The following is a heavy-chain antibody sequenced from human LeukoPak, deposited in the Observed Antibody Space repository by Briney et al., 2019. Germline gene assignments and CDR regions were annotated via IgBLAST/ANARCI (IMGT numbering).Heavy chain of an antibody. CDR2: IYYSGTT. CDR1: GGSISNYY. V-gene: IGHV4-59*12. J-gene: IGHJ4*02. CDR3: AREVSAAGTVKWFDY. D-gene: IGHD6-13*01. Sequence: SETLSLTCTVSGGSISNYYWSWIRQSPGKGLEWIGYIYYSGTTNYNPSLKSRVTISVDTSKNQFSLQLSSVTAADTAVYYCAREVSAAGTVKWFDYWGQGTLVTVSS.